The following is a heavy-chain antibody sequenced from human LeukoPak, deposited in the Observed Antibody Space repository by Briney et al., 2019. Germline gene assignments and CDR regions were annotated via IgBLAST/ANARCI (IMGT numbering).Heavy chain of an antibody. V-gene: IGHV1-69*04. CDR2: IIPILGIA. J-gene: IGHJ2*01. CDR1: GGTFSSYA. Sequence: SVKVSCKASGGTFSSYAISWVRQAPGQGLEWMGRIIPILGIANYAQKFQGRVTITADKSTSTAYMELSGLRSEDTAVYYCARERGAAAGRNFDLWGRGTLVTVSS. D-gene: IGHD6-13*01. CDR3: ARERGAAAGRNFDL.